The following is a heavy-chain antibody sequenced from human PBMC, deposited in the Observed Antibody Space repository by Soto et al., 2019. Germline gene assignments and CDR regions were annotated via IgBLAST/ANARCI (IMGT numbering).Heavy chain of an antibody. J-gene: IGHJ4*02. CDR1: GFTFGGYG. Sequence: GGSLRLSCAASGFTFGGYGMHWVRQAPGKGLEWLAVISYDGSNKYYVDSVKGRFTISRDNSKNILYLQMNSLRAEDTAVYYCANLYGDFPNYCGQGTLVTVSS. D-gene: IGHD4-17*01. V-gene: IGHV3-30*18. CDR3: ANLYGDFPNY. CDR2: ISYDGSNK.